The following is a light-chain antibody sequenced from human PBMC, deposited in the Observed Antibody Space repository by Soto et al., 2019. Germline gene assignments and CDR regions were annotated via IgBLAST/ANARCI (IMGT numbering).Light chain of an antibody. Sequence: QSALTQPRSVSGYPGQSVTISCTGTSSDVGGYNYVSWYQQHPGKAPKLMIYDVSKRPSGVPDRFSGSKSGNTASLTISGLQADDEGDYYCCSYAGSTFVFGGGTKLTVL. V-gene: IGLV2-11*01. CDR3: CSYAGSTFV. CDR2: DVS. J-gene: IGLJ2*01. CDR1: SSDVGGYNY.